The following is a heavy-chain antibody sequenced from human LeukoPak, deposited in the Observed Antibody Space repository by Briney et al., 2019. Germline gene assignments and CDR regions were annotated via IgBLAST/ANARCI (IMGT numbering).Heavy chain of an antibody. V-gene: IGHV4-59*01. D-gene: IGHD3-9*01. CDR1: GGSISSYY. J-gene: IGHJ3*02. CDR3: ARSYDILTGYTDVFDI. CDR2: IYYSGST. Sequence: SETLSLTCTVSGGSISSYYWSWIRQPPGKGLEWIGYIYYSGSTNYNPSLKSRVTISVDTSKNQFSLKLSSVTAADTAVYYCARSYDILTGYTDVFDIWGQGTMVTVSS.